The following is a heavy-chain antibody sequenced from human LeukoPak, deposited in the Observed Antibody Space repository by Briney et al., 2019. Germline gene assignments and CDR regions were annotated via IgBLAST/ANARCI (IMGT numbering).Heavy chain of an antibody. J-gene: IGHJ4*02. D-gene: IGHD2-15*01. V-gene: IGHV1-18*01. CDR3: ARDNIVVVVAATPTPFDS. CDR1: GYTFTSYG. CDR2: ISAYNGNT. Sequence: ASVKVSCKASGYTFTSYGISWVRQAPGQGLEWMGWISAYNGNTNYAQKLQGRVTMTTDTSTRTAYMELRSLRSDDTAVYYCARDNIVVVVAATPTPFDSWGQGTLVTVSS.